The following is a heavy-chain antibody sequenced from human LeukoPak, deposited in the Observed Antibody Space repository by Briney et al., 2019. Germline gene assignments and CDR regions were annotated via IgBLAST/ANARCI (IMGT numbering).Heavy chain of an antibody. Sequence: ASVKVSCKASGYTFTSYGISWVRQAPGQGLEWMGWISAYNGNTNYAQKLQGRVTMTTDTSTSTAYMGLRSLRSDDTAVYYCARHSSSWPSSYFDYWGQGTLVTVSS. CDR3: ARHSSSWPSSYFDY. D-gene: IGHD6-13*01. J-gene: IGHJ4*02. V-gene: IGHV1-18*01. CDR2: ISAYNGNT. CDR1: GYTFTSYG.